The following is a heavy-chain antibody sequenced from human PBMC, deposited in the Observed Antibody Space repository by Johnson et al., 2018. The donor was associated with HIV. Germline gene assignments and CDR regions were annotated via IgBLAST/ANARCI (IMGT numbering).Heavy chain of an antibody. D-gene: IGHD1-14*01. CDR1: GFTVTNKY. CDR2: MYGGGST. J-gene: IGHJ3*02. V-gene: IGHV3-66*01. CDR3: ARDSGSTGPLLGPGDM. Sequence: VQLVESGGGLVQPGGSLRLSCAASGFTVTNKYMSWVRQAPGKGLEWVSVMYGGGSTYHADSVKGRFSLSRDNSKNTLYLQMNNLRVEDTAVYYCARDSGSTGPLLGPGDMWGQGTMVTVSS.